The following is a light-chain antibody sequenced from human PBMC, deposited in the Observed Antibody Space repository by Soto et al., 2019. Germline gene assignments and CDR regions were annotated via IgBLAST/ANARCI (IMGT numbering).Light chain of an antibody. Sequence: EIVLTQSPVTLALSPGERATLSCRASQSVSSSLAWYQQKPGQAPRLLIYDASNRATGIPARFSGSGSETDFNLTVSSLEAEDFAVYYCQQRSNCPLSFGGGTKVEIK. CDR1: QSVSSS. V-gene: IGKV3-11*01. CDR3: QQRSNCPLS. CDR2: DAS. J-gene: IGKJ4*01.